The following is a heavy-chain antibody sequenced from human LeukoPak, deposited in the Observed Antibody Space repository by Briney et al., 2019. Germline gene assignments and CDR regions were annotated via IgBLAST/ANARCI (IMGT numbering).Heavy chain of an antibody. CDR1: GFTFSSYS. CDR2: ISSSSSTL. J-gene: IGHJ4*02. V-gene: IGHV3-48*01. CDR3: ARDVVGSLDY. Sequence: GGSLRLSCAASGFTFSSYSMNWVRQAPGKGLEWLSYISSSSSTLFYADSVKGRFTISRDNAKNSLYLQMTNLRGDDTAVYYCARDVVGSLDYWGQGTLVTVSS. D-gene: IGHD1-26*01.